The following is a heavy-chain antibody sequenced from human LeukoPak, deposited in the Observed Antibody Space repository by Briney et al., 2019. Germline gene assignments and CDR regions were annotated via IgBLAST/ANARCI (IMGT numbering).Heavy chain of an antibody. D-gene: IGHD4-11*01. J-gene: IGHJ4*02. CDR3: ARDTGRETTSIDY. Sequence: ASVKVSCKASGYTFTGYYMHWVRQAPGQGLEWMGWINPNSGGTNYAQKFQGRVIMTRDTSISTAYMELSRLRSDDTAVYYCARDTGRETTSIDYWGQGTLVTVSS. V-gene: IGHV1-2*02. CDR2: INPNSGGT. CDR1: GYTFTGYY.